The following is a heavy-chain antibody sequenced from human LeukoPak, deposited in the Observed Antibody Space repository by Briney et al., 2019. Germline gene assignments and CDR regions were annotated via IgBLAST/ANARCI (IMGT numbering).Heavy chain of an antibody. J-gene: IGHJ4*02. CDR3: ARGYGGGDY. Sequence: GGSLRLACAASGFTFSNYEMNWVRQAPGKGLEWVSYISISGSTIYYADSVKGRFTISRDNAKNSLYLQMNSLRADDTAVYYCARGYGGGDYWGQGTLVTVSS. CDR2: ISISGSTI. V-gene: IGHV3-48*03. CDR1: GFTFSNYE. D-gene: IGHD4-23*01.